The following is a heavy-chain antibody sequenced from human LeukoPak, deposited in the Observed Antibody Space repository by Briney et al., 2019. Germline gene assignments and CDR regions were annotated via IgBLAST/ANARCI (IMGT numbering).Heavy chain of an antibody. V-gene: IGHV1-18*01. CDR3: ARDVVRGVFPLGY. CDR1: GYTFTSYG. D-gene: IGHD3-10*01. J-gene: IGHJ4*02. CDR2: ISAYNGNT. Sequence: GASVKVSCKASGYTFTSYGISWVRQAPGQGLEWMGWISAYNGNTNYAQKLQGRFTMTTDTSPSTACMELRGLRSDDTAVYYCARDVVRGVFPLGYWGQGTLVTVSS.